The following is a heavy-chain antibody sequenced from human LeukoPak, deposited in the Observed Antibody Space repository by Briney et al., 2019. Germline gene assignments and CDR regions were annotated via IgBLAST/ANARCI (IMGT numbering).Heavy chain of an antibody. V-gene: IGHV3-30*18. CDR2: ISYDGSNK. CDR1: GFTFSSYG. CDR3: AKFVGIGTKSEFDY. D-gene: IGHD3-3*02. Sequence: GGSLRLSCAASGFTFSSYGMHWVRQAPGKGLEWVAVISYDGSNKYYADSVKGRFTISRDNSKNTLYLQMNSLRAEDTAVYYCAKFVGIGTKSEFDYWGQGTLVTVSS. J-gene: IGHJ4*02.